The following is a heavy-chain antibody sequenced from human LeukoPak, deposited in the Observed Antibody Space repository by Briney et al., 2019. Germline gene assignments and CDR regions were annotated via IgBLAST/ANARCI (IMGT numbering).Heavy chain of an antibody. J-gene: IGHJ4*02. CDR3: ARAISTVDY. CDR1: GGSISSSTYY. CDR2: IWYDGSNK. Sequence: QPSETLSLTCTVSGGSISSSTYYWGWIRQAPGKGLEWVAVIWYDGSNKYYADSVKGRFTISRDNSKNTLYLQMNSLRAEDTAVYYCARAISTVDYWGQGTLVTVSS. D-gene: IGHD3-3*01. V-gene: IGHV3-33*08.